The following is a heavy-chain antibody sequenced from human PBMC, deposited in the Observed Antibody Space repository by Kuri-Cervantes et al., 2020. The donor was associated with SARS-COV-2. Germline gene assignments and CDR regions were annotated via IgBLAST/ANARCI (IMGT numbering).Heavy chain of an antibody. CDR1: GYTLTELS. J-gene: IGHJ4*02. V-gene: IGHV1-24*01. CDR3: ARLFSGWGRSPVFDY. Sequence: ASVKVSCKVSGYTLTELSMHWVRQAPGKGLEWMGGFDPEDGETIYAQKFQGRVTMTEDTSTDTAYMKLSSLRSEDTAVYYCARLFSGWGRSPVFDYWGQGTLVTVSS. D-gene: IGHD3-10*02. CDR2: FDPEDGET.